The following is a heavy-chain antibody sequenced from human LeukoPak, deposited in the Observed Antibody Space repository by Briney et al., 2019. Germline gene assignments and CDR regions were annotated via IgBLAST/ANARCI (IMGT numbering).Heavy chain of an antibody. V-gene: IGHV1-24*01. D-gene: IGHD1-26*01. CDR2: FDPEDGET. Sequence: ASVKVSCKVSEYTLTELSMHLVRQAPGKGLEWMGGFDPEDGETIYAQKFQGRVTMTEDTSTDTAYMELSSLRSEDTAVYYCATDTGSGSYVLGFRVAFDIWGQGTMVTVSS. CDR1: EYTLTELS. CDR3: ATDTGSGSYVLGFRVAFDI. J-gene: IGHJ3*02.